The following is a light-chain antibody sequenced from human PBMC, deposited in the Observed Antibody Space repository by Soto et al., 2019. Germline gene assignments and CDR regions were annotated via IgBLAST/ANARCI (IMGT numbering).Light chain of an antibody. CDR3: QQYANSPLT. Sequence: EDVLTQSPGTLSLSPGERATLSCRASHGVSNNYLAWFQQKPGLTPRLLIFDASNRATGIPDRFSGSGSGTDFTLTISRLEPEDFAMYYCQQYANSPLTFGGGTRVEI. V-gene: IGKV3-20*01. J-gene: IGKJ4*01. CDR1: HGVSNNY. CDR2: DAS.